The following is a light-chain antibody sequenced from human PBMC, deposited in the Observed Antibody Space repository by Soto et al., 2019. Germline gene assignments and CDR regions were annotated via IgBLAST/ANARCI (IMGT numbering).Light chain of an antibody. CDR1: QSVSSY. Sequence: EIVLTQSPATLSLSPGERATLSCRASQSVSSYLAWYQQKPGQAPRLLIYDASNRATGIPARFRGSGSGTDVTLTISSLEPEDFAVYYCQQRSNWPPMYTFGQGTKLEIK. CDR2: DAS. J-gene: IGKJ2*01. V-gene: IGKV3-11*01. CDR3: QQRSNWPPMYT.